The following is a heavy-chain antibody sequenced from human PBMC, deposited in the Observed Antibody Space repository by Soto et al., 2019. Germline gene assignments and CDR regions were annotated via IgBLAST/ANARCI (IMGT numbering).Heavy chain of an antibody. CDR2: IRNRPNSYTT. CDR1: ECADSGRC. J-gene: IGHJ4*02. Sequence: PAWCVRQSCAAAECADSGRCRDRVRQAPGKGLEWVGRIRNRPNSYTTQYAASVKGRFAVLRDDSENLVYLQMNDLKTEDTAVYYCVRDSGRGFYFDYWGQGAQVTVSS. D-gene: IGHD3-10*01. CDR3: VRDSGRGFYFDY. V-gene: IGHV3-72*01.